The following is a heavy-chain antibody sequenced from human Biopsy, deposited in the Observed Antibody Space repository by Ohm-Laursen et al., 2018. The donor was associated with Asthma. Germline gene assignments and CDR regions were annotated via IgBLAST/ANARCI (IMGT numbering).Heavy chain of an antibody. CDR3: AREGHKYCSSTSCASFDY. V-gene: IGHV3-33*01. CDR2: IWYDGSNK. CDR1: GFTFSSYG. D-gene: IGHD2-2*01. J-gene: IGHJ4*02. Sequence: SLRLSCTASGFTFSSYGMHWVRQAPGKGLEWVAVIWYDGSNKYYADSVKGRFTISRDNSKNTLYLQMNSLRAEDTAVYYCAREGHKYCSSTSCASFDYWGQGTLVTVSS.